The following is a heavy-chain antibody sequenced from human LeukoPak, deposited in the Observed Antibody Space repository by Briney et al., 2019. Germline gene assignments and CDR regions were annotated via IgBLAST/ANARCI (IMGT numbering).Heavy chain of an antibody. Sequence: GGSLRLSCAASGFTFSSYAMSWVRQAPGKGLEWVSAISGSGGSTYYADSVKGRFTISRDNSKNTLYLQMNSLRAEDTAVYYCAKDGGAGYYYYGMDVWGQGTTVTVSS. J-gene: IGHJ6*02. V-gene: IGHV3-23*01. D-gene: IGHD6-25*01. CDR2: ISGSGGST. CDR3: AKDGGAGYYYYGMDV. CDR1: GFTFSSYA.